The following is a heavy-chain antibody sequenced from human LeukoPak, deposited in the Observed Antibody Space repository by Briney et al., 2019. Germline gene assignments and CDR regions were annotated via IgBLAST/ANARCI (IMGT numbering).Heavy chain of an antibody. D-gene: IGHD3-10*01. Sequence: GGSLRLSCAASGFTFSSYGMSWVRQAPGKGLEWVSAISGSGGSTYYADSVKGRFTISRDNSKNTLYLQMNSLRAEDTAVYYCAKRGITMVRGVTTSPYYFDYWGQGTLVTVSS. CDR3: AKRGITMVRGVTTSPYYFDY. CDR1: GFTFSSYG. V-gene: IGHV3-23*01. J-gene: IGHJ4*02. CDR2: ISGSGGST.